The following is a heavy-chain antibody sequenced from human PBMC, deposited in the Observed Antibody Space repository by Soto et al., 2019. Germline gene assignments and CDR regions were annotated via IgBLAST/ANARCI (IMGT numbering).Heavy chain of an antibody. CDR1: GGSFSGYY. CDR2: INDRRST. J-gene: IGHJ4*02. CDR3: ARAVAGTQTLDY. D-gene: IGHD6-19*01. Sequence: SETLSLTCAVYGGSFSGYYWTLIRQSPGKGLEWIGEINDRRSTNYNPSLKSRVTKSRVTISVDTSKKQFYLNLSSVTAADTAVYYCARAVAGTQTLDYWGQGTQVTVSS. V-gene: IGHV4-34*01.